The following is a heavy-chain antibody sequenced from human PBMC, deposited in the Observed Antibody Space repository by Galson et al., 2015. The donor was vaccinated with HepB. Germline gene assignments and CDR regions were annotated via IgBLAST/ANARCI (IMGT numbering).Heavy chain of an antibody. CDR3: ARGTTSIDY. Sequence: SLRLSCATSGFTFSRLGMTWVRQAVGKGLECVAAIGMSGGRTYYADSEKGRFTTTGDNSNNMLYLQMNNLRVEDTAVYYCARGTTSIDYWGQGTQVSVSS. J-gene: IGHJ4*02. CDR1: GFTFSRLG. V-gene: IGHV3-23*01. CDR2: IGMSGGRT. D-gene: IGHD1-1*01.